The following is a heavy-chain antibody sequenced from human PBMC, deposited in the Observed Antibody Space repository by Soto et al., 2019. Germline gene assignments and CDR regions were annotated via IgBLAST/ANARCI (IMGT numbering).Heavy chain of an antibody. D-gene: IGHD2-21*02. CDR3: ARDFGDSKGSYYYYGMDV. V-gene: IGHV3-21*01. J-gene: IGHJ6*02. Sequence: VQLVESGGGLVQPGGSLRLACAASGFTFTTYAMNWVRQAPGKGQEWVSCISSSSTYIYYADSVKGRFTISRDNAKNLLYLQRHSLTAEDTAVYYCARDFGDSKGSYYYYGMDVWGQGTTVTVSS. CDR1: GFTFTTYA. CDR2: ISSSSTYI.